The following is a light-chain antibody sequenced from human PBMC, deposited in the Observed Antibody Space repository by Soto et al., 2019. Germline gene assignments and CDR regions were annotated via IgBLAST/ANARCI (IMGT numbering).Light chain of an antibody. J-gene: IGKJ1*01. Sequence: DIQMTQSPSSLSASVGDRVTITCRSSQTINSDLNWYQQRPGKAPILLISSASSLQSGVPSRFSGRGSETDFTLTISSLQPEDFASYYCQQSYGPPQTFGQGTKVDIK. CDR2: SAS. CDR1: QTINSD. CDR3: QQSYGPPQT. V-gene: IGKV1-39*01.